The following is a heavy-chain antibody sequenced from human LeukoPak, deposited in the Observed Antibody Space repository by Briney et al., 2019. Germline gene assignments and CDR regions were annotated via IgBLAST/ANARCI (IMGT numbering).Heavy chain of an antibody. V-gene: IGHV3-11*04. CDR3: ARDRSGSYYTNWFDP. CDR2: ISSSSSTI. D-gene: IGHD1-26*01. CDR1: GFSVSASY. Sequence: GGSLRLSCAASGFSVSASYMSWVRQAPGKGLEWVSYISSSSSTIYYADSVKGRFTISRDNAKNPLYLQMNSLRAEDTAVYYCARDRSGSYYTNWFDPWGQGTLVAVSS. J-gene: IGHJ5*02.